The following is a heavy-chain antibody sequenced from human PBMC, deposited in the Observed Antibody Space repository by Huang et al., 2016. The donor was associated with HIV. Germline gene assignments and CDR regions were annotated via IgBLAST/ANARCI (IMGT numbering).Heavy chain of an antibody. CDR1: GFSFTSYW. D-gene: IGHD5-18*01. CDR2: IFPGNSNT. Sequence: EVQLVQSGVEVKKPGESLKISCKGSGFSFTSYWIDWVRQMPGKGLECIGIIFPGNSNTCYSAAFQGQVTISADKYTRTAYLQWSSLKASDSAIYYCAIHDSNDFTFDDWGQGTLVAVSS. CDR3: AIHDSNDFTFDD. V-gene: IGHV5-51*03. J-gene: IGHJ4*02.